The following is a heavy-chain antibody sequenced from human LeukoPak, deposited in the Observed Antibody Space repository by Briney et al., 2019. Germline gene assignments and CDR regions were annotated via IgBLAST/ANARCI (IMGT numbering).Heavy chain of an antibody. Sequence: SETLSLTCAVYDGSFSGYYWSWIRQPPGKGLEWIGEINHSGSTNYNPSLKSRVTISVDTSKNQFSLKLSSVTAADTAVYYCARGGYCSSTSCHRGFDLWGQGTLVTVSS. CDR2: INHSGST. V-gene: IGHV4-34*01. CDR3: ARGGYCSSTSCHRGFDL. CDR1: DGSFSGYY. J-gene: IGHJ5*02. D-gene: IGHD2-2*01.